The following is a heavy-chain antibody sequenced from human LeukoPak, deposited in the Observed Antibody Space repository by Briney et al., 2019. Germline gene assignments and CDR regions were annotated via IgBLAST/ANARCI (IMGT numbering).Heavy chain of an antibody. CDR1: GYTFTGYY. J-gene: IGHJ5*02. CDR2: INPNSGDT. V-gene: IGHV1-2*02. CDR3: ARRSTSSWSWFDP. Sequence: ASVKVSCKASGYTFTGYYMHWVRQAPGQGLEWMGWINPNSGDTNYAQKFQGGVTMTRDTSISTAYMELSSLRSDDTAVYYCARRSTSSWSWFDPWGQGTLVTVSS. D-gene: IGHD6-6*01.